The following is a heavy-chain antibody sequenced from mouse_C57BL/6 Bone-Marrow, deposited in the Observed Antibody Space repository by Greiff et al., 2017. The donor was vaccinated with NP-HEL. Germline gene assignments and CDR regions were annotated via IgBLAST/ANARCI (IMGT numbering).Heavy chain of an antibody. J-gene: IGHJ2*01. D-gene: IGHD1-1*01. CDR3: ARHYGSSSPFDY. Sequence: VQLQQSGAELVRPGTSVKLSCKASGYTFTSYWMHWVKQRPGQGLEWIGVIDPSDSYTNYNQKFKGKATLTVDTSSSTAYMQLSSLTSEDSAVYYCARHYGSSSPFDYWGQGTTLTVSS. CDR1: GYTFTSYW. V-gene: IGHV1-59*01. CDR2: IDPSDSYT.